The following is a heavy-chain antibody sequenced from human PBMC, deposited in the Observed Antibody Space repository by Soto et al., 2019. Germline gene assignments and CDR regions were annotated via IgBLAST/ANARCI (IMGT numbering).Heavy chain of an antibody. CDR3: ARKYYDFWSGYYNADTRRDAFDS. J-gene: IGHJ3*02. V-gene: IGHV3-7*01. D-gene: IGHD3-3*01. Sequence: GGSLRLSCAASGFTFSSYWMSWVRRAPGKGLEWVANIKQDGSEKYYVDPVKGRFTISRDNAKNSLYLQMNSLRAEDTAVYYCARKYYDFWSGYYNADTRRDAFDSWGQGTMVTVSS. CDR2: IKQDGSEK. CDR1: GFTFSSYW.